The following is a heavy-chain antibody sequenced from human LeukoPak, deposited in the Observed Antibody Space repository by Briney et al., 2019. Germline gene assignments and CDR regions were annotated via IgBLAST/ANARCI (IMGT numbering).Heavy chain of an antibody. V-gene: IGHV3-30*18. D-gene: IGHD3-10*01. CDR1: GFTFSSYG. CDR3: AKDVRYGSGFVYYGMDV. Sequence: GRSLRLSCAASGFTFSSYGMHWVRQAPGKGLEWVAVISYGGSNKYYADSVKGRFTISRDNSKNTLYLQMNSLRAEDTAVYYCAKDVRYGSGFVYYGMDVWGKGTTVTVSS. CDR2: ISYGGSNK. J-gene: IGHJ6*04.